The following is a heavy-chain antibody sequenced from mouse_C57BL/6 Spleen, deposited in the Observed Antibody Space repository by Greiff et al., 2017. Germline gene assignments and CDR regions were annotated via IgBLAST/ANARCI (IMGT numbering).Heavy chain of an antibody. CDR3: ARSPYGSSYYFDY. CDR1: GYTFTDYY. CDR2: INPNNGGT. D-gene: IGHD1-1*01. V-gene: IGHV1-26*01. J-gene: IGHJ2*01. Sequence: EVQLQQSGPELVKPGASVKISCKASGYTFTDYYMNWVKQSHGKSLEWIGDINPNNGGTSYNQKFKGKATLTVDKSSSTAYMELRSLTSEDSAVYYCARSPYGSSYYFDYWGQGTTLTVSS.